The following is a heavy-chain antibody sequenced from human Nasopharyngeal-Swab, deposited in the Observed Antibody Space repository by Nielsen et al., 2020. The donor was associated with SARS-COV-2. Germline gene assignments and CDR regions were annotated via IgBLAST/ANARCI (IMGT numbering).Heavy chain of an antibody. CDR1: GGSFSGYY. CDR2: INHSGST. V-gene: IGHV4-34*01. J-gene: IGHJ4*02. D-gene: IGHD6-6*01. Sequence: SETLSLTCAVYGGSFSGYYWSWIRQPPGKGLEWIGEINHSGSTNSNPSLKSRVTISVDTSKNQFSLKLSSVTAADTAVYYCARGDIATPGVAFDYWGQGTLVTVSS. CDR3: ARGDIATPGVAFDY.